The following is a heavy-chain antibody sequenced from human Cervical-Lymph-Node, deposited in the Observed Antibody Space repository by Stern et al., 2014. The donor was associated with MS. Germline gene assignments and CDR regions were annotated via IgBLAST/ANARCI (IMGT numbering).Heavy chain of an antibody. D-gene: IGHD4-23*01. CDR1: GFTLSDYY. CDR2: ISSSGSGI. J-gene: IGHJ6*02. CDR3: ARGGSIRWKTGRQYYSYYGMNV. Sequence: VQLVESGGGLVKPGGSLRLSCAASGFTLSDYYMSWIRQAPGKGLEWVSYISSSGSGIYYADSVKGRFTISRDTAKNSLYLQMDSLRADDTAVYYCARGGSIRWKTGRQYYSYYGMNVWGQGTTVTVSS. V-gene: IGHV3-11*01.